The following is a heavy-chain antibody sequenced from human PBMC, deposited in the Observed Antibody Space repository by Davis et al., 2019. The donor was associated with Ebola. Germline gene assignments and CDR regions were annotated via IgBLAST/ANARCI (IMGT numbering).Heavy chain of an antibody. CDR2: IYYSGST. V-gene: IGHV4-59*11. CDR1: GDSISSHY. Sequence: PSETLSLTCTVSGDSISSHYWSWIRQPPGAGLEWIGYIYYSGSTNYNPSLKSRVTISADTSKNQFSLKLSSVTAADTAVYYCARDVAEYYYESGNYGARYFLNDWGQGTLVTVSS. D-gene: IGHD3-22*01. CDR3: ARDVAEYYYESGNYGARYFLND. J-gene: IGHJ4*02.